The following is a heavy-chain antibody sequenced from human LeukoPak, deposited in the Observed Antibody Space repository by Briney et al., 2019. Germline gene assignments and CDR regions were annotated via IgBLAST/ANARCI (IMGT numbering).Heavy chain of an antibody. CDR2: IYTSGST. CDR1: GGSISSGSYC. Sequence: SETLSLTCTVSGGSISSGSYCWSWIRQPAGKGLEWIGHIYTSGSTNYNPSLKSRVTMSVDTSKNQFSLKLSSVTAADTAVYYCARDGPSGYYYYYYYMDVWGKGTTVTISS. CDR3: ARDGPSGYYYYYYYMDV. J-gene: IGHJ6*03. V-gene: IGHV4-61*09.